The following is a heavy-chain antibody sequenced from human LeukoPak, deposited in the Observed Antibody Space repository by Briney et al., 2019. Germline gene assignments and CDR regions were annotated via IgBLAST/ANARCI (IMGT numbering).Heavy chain of an antibody. D-gene: IGHD3-10*01. CDR2: IYYSGST. J-gene: IGHJ3*02. CDR3: ARAILWFGEEAFDI. V-gene: IGHV4-59*01. Sequence: SETLSPTCTVSGGSISSYYWSWIRQPPGKGLEWIGYIYYSGSTNYNPSLKSRVTISVDTSKNQFSLKLSSVTAADTAVYYCARAILWFGEEAFDIWGQGTMVTVSS. CDR1: GGSISSYY.